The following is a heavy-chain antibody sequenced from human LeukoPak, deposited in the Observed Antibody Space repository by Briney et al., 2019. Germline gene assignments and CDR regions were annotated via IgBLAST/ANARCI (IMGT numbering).Heavy chain of an antibody. J-gene: IGHJ4*02. D-gene: IGHD6-25*01. CDR3: ARRGRNSSGWQDYL. CDR1: GGSISSYY. CDR2: IYHTGST. V-gene: IGHV4-59*01. Sequence: PSETLSLTCTVSGGSISSYYWSWIRQPPGKGLEWIANIYHTGSTNYNPSLSSRVTISIDTAKNQFSLRLTSVTAADTAVYYCARRGRNSSGWQDYLWGQGTLVTVSS.